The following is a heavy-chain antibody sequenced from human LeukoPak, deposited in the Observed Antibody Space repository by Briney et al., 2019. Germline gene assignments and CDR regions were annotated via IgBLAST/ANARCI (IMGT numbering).Heavy chain of an antibody. Sequence: GESLKISCKGSGYSFTSYWIGWVRQMPGKGLEWMGIIYPGDSDTRYSPSFQGQVTISADKSISTAYLQWSSLKASDTAMYYCARHSYYYGSGSYYQIDYYYYYMDVWGKGTTVTISS. CDR3: ARHSYYYGSGSYYQIDYYYYYMDV. CDR2: IYPGDSDT. D-gene: IGHD3-10*01. V-gene: IGHV5-51*01. J-gene: IGHJ6*03. CDR1: GYSFTSYW.